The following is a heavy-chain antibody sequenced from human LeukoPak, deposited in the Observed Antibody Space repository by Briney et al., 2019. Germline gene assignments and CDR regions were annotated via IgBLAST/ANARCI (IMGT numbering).Heavy chain of an antibody. CDR2: ISSSSSYI. D-gene: IGHD3-10*01. V-gene: IGHV3-21*01. CDR1: GFTFSSYS. CDR3: ASRGKGFPAPIDY. Sequence: PGGSLRLSCAASGFTFSSYSMNWVRQAPGKGLEWVSSISSSSSYIYYADSVKGRFTISRDNAKNSLYLQMNSLRAEDTAVYYCASRGKGFPAPIDYWGQGTLVTVSS. J-gene: IGHJ4*02.